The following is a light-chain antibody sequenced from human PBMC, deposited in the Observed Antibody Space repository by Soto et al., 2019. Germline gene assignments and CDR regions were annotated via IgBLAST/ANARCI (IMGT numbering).Light chain of an antibody. J-gene: IGKJ1*01. CDR3: QESYSTPRWP. Sequence: DSKRIQSRSTLSSSVEDRVTITCRAGQGISSWLAWYQQKPGKAPKLLIFDASSLEGGVPSRFRGSGSGTDFTLTISSLQPEDFATYYCQESYSTPRWPFGQ. V-gene: IGKV1-5*01. CDR2: DAS. CDR1: QGISSW.